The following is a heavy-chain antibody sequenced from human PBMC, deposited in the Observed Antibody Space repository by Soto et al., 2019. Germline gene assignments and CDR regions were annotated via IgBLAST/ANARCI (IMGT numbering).Heavy chain of an antibody. CDR1: GGSISSSSYY. CDR2: IYYSGGT. D-gene: IGHD2-15*01. V-gene: IGHV4-39*01. J-gene: IGHJ4*02. CDR3: ATLILRGPVDY. Sequence: PSETLSLTCTFSGGSISSSSYYWGWIRQPPGKGLEWIGSIYYSGGTYYNPSLKSRVTICVDTSKNQFSLKLSSVTAADTAVYYCATLILRGPVDYWGQGTLVTVSS.